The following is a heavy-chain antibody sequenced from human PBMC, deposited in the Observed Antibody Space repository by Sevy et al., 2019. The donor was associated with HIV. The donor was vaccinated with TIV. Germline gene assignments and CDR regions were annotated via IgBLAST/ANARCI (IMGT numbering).Heavy chain of an antibody. D-gene: IGHD2-2*01. J-gene: IGHJ6*02. Sequence: SETLSLTCAVYGGSFSGYYWSWIRQPPGKGLEWIGAINHSGSTNYNPSLKSRVTISVDTSKNQFSLKLSSVTAADTAVYYCARGPVVVVPAATRRYYYYYGMDVWGQGTTVTVSS. V-gene: IGHV4-34*01. CDR1: GGSFSGYY. CDR2: INHSGST. CDR3: ARGPVVVVPAATRRYYYYYGMDV.